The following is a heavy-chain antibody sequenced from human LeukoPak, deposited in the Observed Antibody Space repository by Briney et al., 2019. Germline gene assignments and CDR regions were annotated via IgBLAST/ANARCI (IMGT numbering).Heavy chain of an antibody. J-gene: IGHJ4*02. Sequence: SGGSLRLSCAASGFTFSSYAMHWVRQAPGKGLEWVAVISYDGSNKYYADSVKGRFTISRDNSKNTLYLQMNSLRAEDTAVYYCAKASTMVLHPDYWGQGTLVTVSS. V-gene: IGHV3-30*04. CDR3: AKASTMVLHPDY. CDR1: GFTFSSYA. D-gene: IGHD3-10*01. CDR2: ISYDGSNK.